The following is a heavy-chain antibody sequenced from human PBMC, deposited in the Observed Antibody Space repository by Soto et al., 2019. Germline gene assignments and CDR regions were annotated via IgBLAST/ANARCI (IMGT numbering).Heavy chain of an antibody. CDR1: GFTFSSYA. D-gene: IGHD6-13*01. V-gene: IGHV3-23*01. CDR2: ISGSGGST. CDR3: AKDEGAAVESPGD. Sequence: GGSLRLSCAASGFTFSSYAMSWVRQAPGKGLEWVSAISGSGGSTYYADSVKGRFTISRDNSKNTLYLQMNSLRSDDTALYYCAKDEGAAVESPGDWGHGTLVTVSS. J-gene: IGHJ4*01.